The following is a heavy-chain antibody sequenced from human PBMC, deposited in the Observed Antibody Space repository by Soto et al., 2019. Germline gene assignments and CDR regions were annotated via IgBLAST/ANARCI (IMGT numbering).Heavy chain of an antibody. CDR3: ARGGRYTYGYGDYSYGMDV. D-gene: IGHD5-18*01. CDR2: ISGTGSRT. Sequence: GGSLRLSCAASGFSFGDYAMSWVRQAPGKGLEWDSGISGTGSRTSYADSVRGRFTISRDNVNNTLSLQMDSLRAEDTAVYYCARGGRYTYGYGDYSYGMDVWGQGTTVTVSS. J-gene: IGHJ6*02. V-gene: IGHV3-23*01. CDR1: GFSFGDYA.